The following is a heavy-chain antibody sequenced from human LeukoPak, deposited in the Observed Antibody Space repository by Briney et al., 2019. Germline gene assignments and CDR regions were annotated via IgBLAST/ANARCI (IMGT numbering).Heavy chain of an antibody. CDR2: VSSSGGDT. V-gene: IGHV3-23*01. CDR3: AKGSGSYKGIDY. D-gene: IGHD3-10*01. Sequence: PSETLSLTCTVSGGSISSYYWSWIRQAPGKGLEWVSAVSSSGGDTYYADSVKGRFTISRDNSKNTLYLQMNSLRAEDTAVYYCAKGSGSYKGIDYWGQGTLVTVSS. CDR1: GGSISSYY. J-gene: IGHJ4*02.